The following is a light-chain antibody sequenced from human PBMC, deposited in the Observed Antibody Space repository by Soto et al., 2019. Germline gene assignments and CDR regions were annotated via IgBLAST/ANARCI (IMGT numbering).Light chain of an antibody. CDR1: QSVSRS. V-gene: IGKV1-39*01. Sequence: QLTQSPSSLSASVGDRVIITCRASQSVSRSLNWYQQKPGQPPKLPLYAASTLHSGVPSRFSGSGSGTEFTLTISSLQPEDFATYYCQQNAITPPWTFGQGTKVDIK. J-gene: IGKJ1*01. CDR3: QQNAITPPWT. CDR2: AAS.